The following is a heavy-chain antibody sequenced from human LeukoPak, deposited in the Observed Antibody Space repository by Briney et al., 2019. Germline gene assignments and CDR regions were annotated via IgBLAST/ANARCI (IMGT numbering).Heavy chain of an antibody. CDR2: ISYDGSNK. CDR3: ARGRGQLWSSFDY. D-gene: IGHD5-18*01. Sequence: GGSLRLSCAASGFTFSSYAMHWVRQAPGKGLEWVAVISYDGSNKYYADSVKGRFTISRDNSKNTLYPQMNSLRAEDTAVYYCARGRGQLWSSFDYWGQGTLVTVSS. V-gene: IGHV3-30*04. J-gene: IGHJ4*02. CDR1: GFTFSSYA.